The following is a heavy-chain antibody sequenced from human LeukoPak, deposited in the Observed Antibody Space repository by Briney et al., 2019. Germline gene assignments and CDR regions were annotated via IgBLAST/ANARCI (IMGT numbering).Heavy chain of an antibody. Sequence: PGVSLRLSCAVSGITLSNYGMIWVRQAPGKEREWVAGISGSGGGTKYADSVKGRFTISRDNSKNTLFLQMTSVRAEDPAVHFCAKRGGVIRVVLVGFHKEPNYFASWGQGALVTVSS. CDR1: GITLSNYG. V-gene: IGHV3-23*01. CDR3: AKRGGVIRVVLVGFHKEPNYFAS. D-gene: IGHD2-8*02. J-gene: IGHJ4*02. CDR2: ISGSGGGT.